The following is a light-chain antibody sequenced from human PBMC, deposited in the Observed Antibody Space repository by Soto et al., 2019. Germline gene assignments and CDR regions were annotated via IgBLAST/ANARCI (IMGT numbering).Light chain of an antibody. Sequence: QSVLTQPPSASGSPGQSVTISCTGTSSVYVSWYQQHPVKAPRLIIYEVNKRPSGVPDRFSGSKSGNTASLTVSGLQAEDEADYYCSSHASNNDFVFGTGTKVTVL. CDR2: EVN. J-gene: IGLJ1*01. CDR1: SSVY. CDR3: SSHASNNDFV. V-gene: IGLV2-8*01.